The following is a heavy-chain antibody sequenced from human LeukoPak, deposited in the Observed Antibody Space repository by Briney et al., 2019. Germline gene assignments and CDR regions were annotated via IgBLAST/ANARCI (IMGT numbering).Heavy chain of an antibody. CDR3: ARGGVDYYGSGTYYLMYYFDY. D-gene: IGHD3-10*01. V-gene: IGHV3-23*01. Sequence: QPGGSLRLSCAAPGFTFNTYGMSWVRQAPGKGLEWVSGISGSGGATYYADSVEGRFTISRDDPHNTLYLQMNSLRAEDTAVYFCARGGVDYYGSGTYYLMYYFDYWGQGALVTVSS. J-gene: IGHJ4*02. CDR1: GFTFNTYG. CDR2: ISGSGGAT.